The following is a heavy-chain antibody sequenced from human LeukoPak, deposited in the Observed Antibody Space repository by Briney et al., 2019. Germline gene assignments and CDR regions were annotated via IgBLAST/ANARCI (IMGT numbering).Heavy chain of an antibody. CDR2: ISAYNGNT. J-gene: IGHJ4*02. Sequence: ASVKVSCKASGYTFTSYGISWVRQAPGQGLEWMGWISAYNGNTNYAQKLQGRVTMTTDTSTSTAYMELRSLRSDDTAVYYCARSRSGYDFVYYFDYWGQGTLVTVSS. CDR1: GYTFTSYG. D-gene: IGHD5-12*01. CDR3: ARSRSGYDFVYYFDY. V-gene: IGHV1-18*01.